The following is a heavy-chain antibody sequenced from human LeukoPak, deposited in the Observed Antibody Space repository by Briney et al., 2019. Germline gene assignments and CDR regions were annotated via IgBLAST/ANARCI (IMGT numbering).Heavy chain of an antibody. CDR1: GFTFSSYS. V-gene: IGHV3-21*01. CDR3: AREGWIAAAGTTEYFQH. CDR2: ISSSSSYI. D-gene: IGHD6-13*01. J-gene: IGHJ1*01. Sequence: GGSLILSCAASGFTFSSYSMNWVRQAPGKGLEWVSSISSSSSYIYYADSVKGRFTISRDNAKNSLYLQMNSLRAEDTAVYYCAREGWIAAAGTTEYFQHWGQGTLVTVSS.